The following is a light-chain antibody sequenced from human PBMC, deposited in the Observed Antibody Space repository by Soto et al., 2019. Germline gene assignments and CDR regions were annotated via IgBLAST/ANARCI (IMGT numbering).Light chain of an antibody. CDR1: QMIDTY. CDR2: AAS. CDR3: QQGYSTPRT. V-gene: IGKV1-39*01. J-gene: IGKJ2*01. Sequence: DIQLTQSPSSLSASVGDRVTITCRASQMIDTYLNWYQQKPGKAPTLLIYAASRLQSGAPSRFRGSGSETHFTLTISGLQREDFATYYCQQGYSTPRTFGQGTNLEIK.